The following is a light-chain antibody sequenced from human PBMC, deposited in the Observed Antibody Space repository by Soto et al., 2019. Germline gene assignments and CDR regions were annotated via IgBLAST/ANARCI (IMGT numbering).Light chain of an antibody. CDR2: GAS. CDR3: QQYGSSPWT. V-gene: IGKV3-20*01. Sequence: EPVLTQSPGTLSLSPGERATLSCRASQTIRSNYLAWYRQTPGQAPRLLIYGASNRATGIADRFSGSGSGTDFTLIISRLEPEDFALYYCQQYGSSPWTFGQGTKVEIK. CDR1: QTIRSNY. J-gene: IGKJ1*01.